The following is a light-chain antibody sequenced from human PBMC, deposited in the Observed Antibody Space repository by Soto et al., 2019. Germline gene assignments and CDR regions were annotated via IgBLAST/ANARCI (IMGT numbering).Light chain of an antibody. CDR1: SSDIGSHDY. Sequence: QSVPTQPASVSGSPGQSITISCTGTSSDIGSHDYVSWYQHHPGKAPKLIIYEVTNRPSGVSDRFSGSKSGSTASLTISGLQAEDESDYYCSSFAPSYRVIFGGGTKVTVL. V-gene: IGLV2-14*01. CDR2: EVT. CDR3: SSFAPSYRVI. J-gene: IGLJ2*01.